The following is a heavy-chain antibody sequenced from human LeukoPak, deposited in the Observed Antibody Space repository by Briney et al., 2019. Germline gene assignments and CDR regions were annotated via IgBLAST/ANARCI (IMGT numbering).Heavy chain of an antibody. D-gene: IGHD6-19*01. CDR1: GGSISSYY. V-gene: IGHV4-59*08. Sequence: PSETLSLTCTVSGGSISSYYWSWIRQPPGKGLEWIGYIYYSGSTNYNPSLKSRVTISVDTSKNQFSLKLSSVTAADTAVYYCARGAGSGWYGVHWYFDLWGRGTLVTVSS. J-gene: IGHJ2*01. CDR3: ARGAGSGWYGVHWYFDL. CDR2: IYYSGST.